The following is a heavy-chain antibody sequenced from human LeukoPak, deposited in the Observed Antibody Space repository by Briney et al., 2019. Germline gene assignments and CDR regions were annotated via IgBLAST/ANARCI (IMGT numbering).Heavy chain of an antibody. CDR1: GGSITSNSYY. D-gene: IGHD1-26*01. CDR2: IYYSGST. J-gene: IGHJ4*02. Sequence: ASETLSLTCTVSGGSITSNSYYWGWIRQPPGKGLESIVTIYYSGSTYYNPSLKSRVTISVDTTKNQFSLKLSSVTAAGTAVYYCGRPSGFVLNSNSASYYFVYWGQGTLVSVCS. V-gene: IGHV4-39*01. CDR3: GRPSGFVLNSNSASYYFVY.